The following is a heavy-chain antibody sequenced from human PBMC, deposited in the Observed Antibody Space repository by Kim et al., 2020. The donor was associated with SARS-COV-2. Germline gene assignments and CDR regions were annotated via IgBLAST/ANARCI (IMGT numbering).Heavy chain of an antibody. CDR3: AKNTRGWYKDY. CDR2: T. J-gene: IGHJ4*02. D-gene: IGHD6-19*01. Sequence: TTYADSVKGRFTSSRDNSKNTLYLQMNSLRAEDTAIYYCAKNTRGWYKDYWGQGTLVTVSS. V-gene: IGHV3-23*01.